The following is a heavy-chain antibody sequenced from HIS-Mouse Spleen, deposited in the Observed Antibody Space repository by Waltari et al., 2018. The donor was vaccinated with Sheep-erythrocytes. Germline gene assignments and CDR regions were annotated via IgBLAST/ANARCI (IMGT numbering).Heavy chain of an antibody. CDR2: ISSSISYI. V-gene: IGHV3-21*01. CDR3: ARDTGTDAFDI. CDR1: GFTFSSYS. D-gene: IGHD1-1*01. Sequence: EVQLVESGGGLVKPGGSLRLSCAASGFTFSSYSMNWVRQAPGKGLGLVSSISSSISYIYYADSVKGRFTSSRDNAKNSLYLQMNSLRAEDTAVYYCARDTGTDAFDIWGQGTMVTVSS. J-gene: IGHJ3*02.